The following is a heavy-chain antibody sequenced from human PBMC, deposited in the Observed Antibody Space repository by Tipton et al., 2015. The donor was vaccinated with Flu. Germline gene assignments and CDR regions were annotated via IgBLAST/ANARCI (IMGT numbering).Heavy chain of an antibody. CDR2: INHSGST. CDR3: ARMGYCSSTSCSRYRLLDY. J-gene: IGHJ4*02. D-gene: IGHD2-2*01. V-gene: IGHV4-34*01. Sequence: TLSLTCAVYGGSFSGYYWSWIRQPPGKGLEWIGEINHSGSTNYNPSLKSRVTISVDTSKNQFSLKLSSVTAADTAVYYCARMGYCSSTSCSRYRLLDYWGQGTLVTVSS. CDR1: GGSFSGYY.